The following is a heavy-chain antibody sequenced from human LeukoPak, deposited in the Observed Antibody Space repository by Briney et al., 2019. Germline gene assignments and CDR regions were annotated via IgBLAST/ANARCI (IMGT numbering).Heavy chain of an antibody. CDR1: GYTFTGHY. J-gene: IGHJ3*02. V-gene: IGHV1-2*02. CDR3: ARDGHYPNAFDI. Sequence: ASVKVSCKASGYTFTGHYIHWVRQAPGQGLEWMGWINPDSGGKHSAQKFQGRVTMTRDTSTSTVYMELYSLRSDDTALYYCARDGHYPNAFDIWGRGTMVTVSS. D-gene: IGHD3-10*01. CDR2: INPDSGGK.